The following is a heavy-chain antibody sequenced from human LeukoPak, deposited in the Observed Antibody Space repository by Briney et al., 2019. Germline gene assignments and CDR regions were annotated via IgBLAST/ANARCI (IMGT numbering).Heavy chain of an antibody. Sequence: SVKVSCKASGGTFSSYAISWVRQAPGQGLEWMGGIIPIFGTANYAQKFQGRVTITADESTSTAYMELSSLRSEDTAVYYCASSTPGYGDYFPMFDYWGQGTLVTVSS. D-gene: IGHD4-17*01. CDR3: ASSTPGYGDYFPMFDY. CDR2: IIPIFGTA. V-gene: IGHV1-69*01. CDR1: GGTFSSYA. J-gene: IGHJ4*02.